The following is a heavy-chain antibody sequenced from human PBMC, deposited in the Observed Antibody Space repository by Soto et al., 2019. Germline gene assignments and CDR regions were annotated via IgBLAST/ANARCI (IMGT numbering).Heavy chain of an antibody. CDR1: GGSLRTFY. V-gene: IGHV4-59*03. Sequence: SETLSLTCTVSGGSLRTFYWSWLRQQPGKGLEWIGYVYYSGSTKFNPSLKSRVTISVDTSKNQFSLKLSSVTAADTAVYYCATGDYDSSGYYSFDSWGQGTLVTSPQ. CDR2: VYYSGST. D-gene: IGHD3-22*01. J-gene: IGHJ4*02. CDR3: ATGDYDSSGYYSFDS.